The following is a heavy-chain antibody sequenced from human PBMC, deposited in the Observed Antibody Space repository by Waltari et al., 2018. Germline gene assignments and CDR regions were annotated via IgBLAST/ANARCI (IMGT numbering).Heavy chain of an antibody. J-gene: IGHJ5*02. CDR2: IYHSGST. Sequence: QVQLQETAPGLVKPSETLSLTCTVSGYSISSGYYWGGIRHPPGKGLEWIGSIYHSGSTYYNPSLKSRVTISVDTSKNQFSLKLSSVTAADTAVYYCARDHWVPWGQGTLVTVSS. V-gene: IGHV4-38-2*02. D-gene: IGHD7-27*01. CDR3: ARDHWVP. CDR1: GYSISSGYY.